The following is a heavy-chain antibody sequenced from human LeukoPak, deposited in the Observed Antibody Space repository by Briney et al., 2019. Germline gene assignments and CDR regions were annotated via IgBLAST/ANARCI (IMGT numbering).Heavy chain of an antibody. Sequence: SETLSLTCAVYGGSFSGYYWSWIRQPPGKGLEWIGEINHGGSANYNPSLKSRVTISVDTSKNQFSLKLSSVTAADTAVYYCARHNYDSSGYYSRPYYFDYWGQGTLVTVSS. V-gene: IGHV4-34*01. J-gene: IGHJ4*02. CDR1: GGSFSGYY. CDR2: INHGGSA. D-gene: IGHD3-22*01. CDR3: ARHNYDSSGYYSRPYYFDY.